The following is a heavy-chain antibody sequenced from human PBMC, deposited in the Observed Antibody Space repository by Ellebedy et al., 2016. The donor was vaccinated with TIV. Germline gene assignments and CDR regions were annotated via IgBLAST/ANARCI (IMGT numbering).Heavy chain of an antibody. Sequence: PGGSLRLSCAASGFTVSTYAVTWVRQAPGKGLECVSCISYTGQTHYADSVKGRFTISRDSSKNMVYLQMNSLRAEDTAMYYCVRDSTSSTFVYAFDIWGRGTLVTVSS. V-gene: IGHV3-23*01. CDR2: ISYTGQT. CDR3: VRDSTSSTFVYAFDI. D-gene: IGHD2-2*01. CDR1: GFTVSTYA. J-gene: IGHJ3*02.